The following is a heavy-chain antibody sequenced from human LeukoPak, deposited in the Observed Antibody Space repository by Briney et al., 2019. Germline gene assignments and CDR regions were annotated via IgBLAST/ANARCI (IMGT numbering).Heavy chain of an antibody. CDR1: GYTFTSYG. CDR2: ISAYNGNT. CDR3: ARVKGQIAAAGRGDY. D-gene: IGHD6-13*01. J-gene: IGHJ4*02. V-gene: IGHV1-18*01. Sequence: GASVKVSCKASGYTFTSYGISWVRQAPGQGLEWMGWISAYNGNTNYAQKLQGRVTMTTDTSTSTAYMELRSLRSDDTAVYYCARVKGQIAAAGRGDYWGQGNLVTVSS.